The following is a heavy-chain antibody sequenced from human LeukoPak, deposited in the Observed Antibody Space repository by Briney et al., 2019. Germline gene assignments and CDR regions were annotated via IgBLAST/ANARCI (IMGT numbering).Heavy chain of an antibody. V-gene: IGHV3-7*01. J-gene: IGHJ4*02. D-gene: IGHD3-10*01. CDR3: ARDVRYYGSGEFDY. CDR1: GFTFSSYW. Sequence: PGGSLRLSCAASGFTFSSYWMSWVRQAPGKGLEWVANIKQDGSEKYYVDSVKGRFTISRDNAKNSLYLQMNSLRAEDTAVYYCARDVRYYGSGEFDYWGQGTLVTVSS. CDR2: IKQDGSEK.